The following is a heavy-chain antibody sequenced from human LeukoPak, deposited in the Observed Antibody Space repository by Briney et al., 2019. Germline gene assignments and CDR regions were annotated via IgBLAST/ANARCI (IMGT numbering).Heavy chain of an antibody. CDR2: IYHSGST. CDR1: GGSISSSNW. Sequence: SETLSLTCAVSGGSISSSNWWSWVRQPPGKGLEWIGEIYHSGSTNYNPSLKSRVTISVDKSKNQFSLKLSSVTAADTAVYYCARRDYYGSGGHFDPWGQGTLVTVSS. V-gene: IGHV4-4*02. CDR3: ARRDYYGSGGHFDP. J-gene: IGHJ5*02. D-gene: IGHD3-10*01.